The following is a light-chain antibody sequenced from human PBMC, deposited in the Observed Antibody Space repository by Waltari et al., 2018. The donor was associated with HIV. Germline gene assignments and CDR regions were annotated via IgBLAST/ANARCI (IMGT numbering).Light chain of an antibody. Sequence: DIVMTQSPLSLPVTPGEPASISCRSSQSLLHSNGYNYLDWDLQKPGQSPQLLIYLGSNRASGVPDRFRGSGSGTDFTLKISRVEAGDVGVYYCMQALQTPLTFGGGTKVEIK. CDR3: MQALQTPLT. V-gene: IGKV2-28*01. J-gene: IGKJ4*01. CDR2: LGS. CDR1: QSLLHSNGYNY.